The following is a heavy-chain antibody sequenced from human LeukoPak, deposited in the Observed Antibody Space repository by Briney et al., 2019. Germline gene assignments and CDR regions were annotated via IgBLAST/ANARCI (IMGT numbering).Heavy chain of an antibody. CDR1: GYTFTSYD. CDR3: ARDLGYCTNGVCHTRFDY. V-gene: IGHV1-8*01. D-gene: IGHD2-8*01. Sequence: ASVKVSCKASGYTFTSYDINWVRQATGQGLEWMGWMNTNSGNTGHAQKFQGRLTMTRDTSTNTAYMELSSLRSEDTAVYYCARDLGYCTNGVCHTRFDYWGQGTLVAVSS. CDR2: MNTNSGNT. J-gene: IGHJ4*02.